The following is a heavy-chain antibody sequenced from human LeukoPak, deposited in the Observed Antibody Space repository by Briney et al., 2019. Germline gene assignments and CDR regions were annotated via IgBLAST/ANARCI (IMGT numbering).Heavy chain of an antibody. CDR2: ISNSGGTT. CDR1: GFTFSNYA. V-gene: IGHV3-23*01. D-gene: IGHD2-2*02. CDR3: AKSGCSSASCYSILSGWFDP. J-gene: IGHJ5*02. Sequence: GGSLRLSCAASGFTFSNYAMNWVCQAPGKGLEWVSGISNSGGTTYYADSVKGRFYADSEKGRFTISRDNSKNTLYLQMNSLRAEDTAVYYCAKSGCSSASCYSILSGWFDPWGQGTLVTVSS.